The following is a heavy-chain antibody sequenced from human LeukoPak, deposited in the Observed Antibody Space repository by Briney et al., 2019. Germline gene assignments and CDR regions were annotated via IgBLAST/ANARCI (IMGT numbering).Heavy chain of an antibody. CDR1: GGSISSYY. CDR3: ARADIVVVPAAMQGPRRNYYYGMDV. Sequence: SETLSLTCTVSGGSISSYYWSWIRQPPGKGLEWIGYIYHSGSTNYNPSLKSRVTISVDSPKKQFSLKLSSVTAADTAVYYCARADIVVVPAAMQGPRRNYYYGMDVWGQGTTVTVSS. CDR2: IYHSGST. J-gene: IGHJ6*02. V-gene: IGHV4-59*01. D-gene: IGHD2-2*01.